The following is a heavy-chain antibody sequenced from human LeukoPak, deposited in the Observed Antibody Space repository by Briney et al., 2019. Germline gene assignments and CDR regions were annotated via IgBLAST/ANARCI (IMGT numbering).Heavy chain of an antibody. CDR1: GFTFSSYS. D-gene: IGHD7-27*01. Sequence: GGSLRLSCAASGFTFSSYSMNWVRQAPGKGLEWVSSISSSSSYIYYADSVKGRFTISRDNAKNSLYLQMNSLRAEDTAVYYCARDRTGDLGAFDIWGQGTMVTVPS. J-gene: IGHJ3*02. V-gene: IGHV3-21*01. CDR3: ARDRTGDLGAFDI. CDR2: ISSSSSYI.